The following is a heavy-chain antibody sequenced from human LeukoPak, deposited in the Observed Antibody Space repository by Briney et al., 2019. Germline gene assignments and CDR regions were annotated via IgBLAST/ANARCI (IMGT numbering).Heavy chain of an antibody. D-gene: IGHD3-9*01. CDR3: AKAANYDILTGYYLDY. J-gene: IGHJ4*02. CDR2: IYSDNT. CDR1: GFTVSSNS. Sequence: GGSLRLSCTVSGFTVSSNSMNWDRQAPGKGLEWVSFIYSDNTHYSDSVKGRFTISRDNSKNTLYLQMNNLRAEDTAIYYCAKAANYDILTGYYLDYWGQGTLVTVSS. V-gene: IGHV3-53*01.